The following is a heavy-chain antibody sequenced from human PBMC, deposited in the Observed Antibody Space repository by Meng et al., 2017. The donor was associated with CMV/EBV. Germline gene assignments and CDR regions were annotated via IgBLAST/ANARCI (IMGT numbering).Heavy chain of an antibody. J-gene: IGHJ5*02. Sequence: SETLSLTCTVSGGSISSSSYYWGWSRQPPGQGLEWIGGIYYSGSTYYNPSLKSRITISVDTSKNQFSLKLSSVTAADTAVYYCAVSYCSGTSCYADWFDPWGQGTLVTVSS. V-gene: IGHV4-39*07. D-gene: IGHD2-2*01. CDR2: IYYSGST. CDR1: GGSISSSSYY. CDR3: AVSYCSGTSCYADWFDP.